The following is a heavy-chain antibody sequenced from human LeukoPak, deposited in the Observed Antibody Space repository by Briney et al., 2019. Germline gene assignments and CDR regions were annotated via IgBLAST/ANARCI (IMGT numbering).Heavy chain of an antibody. J-gene: IGHJ4*02. V-gene: IGHV4-39*01. CDR3: ARQNFPLIVVVPAASDY. D-gene: IGHD2-2*01. CDR2: IYYNGST. CDR1: GGSISSSSYY. Sequence: SETLSLTCTVSGGSISSSSYYWGWIRQPPGKGLEWIGSIYYNGSTYYNPSLKSRVTISVDTSKNQFSLKLSSVTAADTAVYYCARQNFPLIVVVPAASDYWGQGTLVTVSS.